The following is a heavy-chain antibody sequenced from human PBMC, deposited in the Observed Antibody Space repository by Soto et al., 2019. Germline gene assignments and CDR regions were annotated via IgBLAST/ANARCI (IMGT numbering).Heavy chain of an antibody. CDR2: IIPIFGTA. V-gene: IGHV1-69*01. J-gene: IGHJ6*02. CDR1: GGTFSSYA. Sequence: QVQLVQSGAEVKKPGSSVKVSCKAPGGTFSSYAISWVRQAPGQGLEWMGGIIPIFGTAKYAQKFQGRVTITADESTSTGYTELSSLRSEDTAVYDCARSRGGSSSLDIYYYYYYGMDVWGQGTTVTVSS. CDR3: ARSRGGSSSLDIYYYYYYGMDV. D-gene: IGHD2-15*01.